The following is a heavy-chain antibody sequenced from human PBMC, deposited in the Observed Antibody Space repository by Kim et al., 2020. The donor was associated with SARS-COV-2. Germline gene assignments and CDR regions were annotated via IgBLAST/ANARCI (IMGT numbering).Heavy chain of an antibody. V-gene: IGHV2-5*02. J-gene: IGHJ1*01. CDR1: GFSLSTSEVY. D-gene: IGHD2-2*01. CDR2: IYWDDDK. Sequence: SGPTLVKPTQTLTLTCTLSGFSLSTSEVYVGWIRQPPGKALEWLALIYWDDDKRYSPSLKSRLTITKNTSENQVVLTMTNMDPVDTATYYCAHGRSCSGTRCEYFQYWGQGTLVTVSS. CDR3: AHGRSCSGTRCEYFQY.